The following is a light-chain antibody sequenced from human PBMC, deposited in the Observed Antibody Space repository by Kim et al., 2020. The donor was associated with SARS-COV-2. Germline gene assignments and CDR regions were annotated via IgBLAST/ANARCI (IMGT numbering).Light chain of an antibody. CDR2: AAS. CDR1: QGISSY. V-gene: IGKV1-8*01. CDR3: QQYYSYPLT. J-gene: IGKJ4*01. Sequence: AIRMTQSPSSLSASTGDRVIITCRASQGISSYLAWYQQEPGKAPKLLIYAASTLQSGVPSRFSGSGSGTEFTLTISCLQSEDFATYYCQQYYSYPLTFGGGTKVDIK.